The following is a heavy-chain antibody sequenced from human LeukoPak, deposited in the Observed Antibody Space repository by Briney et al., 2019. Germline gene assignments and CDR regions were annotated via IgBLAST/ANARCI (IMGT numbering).Heavy chain of an antibody. CDR3: ARVRAGLFLPRGWFDP. D-gene: IGHD6-19*01. CDR1: GGSISSYY. V-gene: IGHV4-59*01. CDR2: IYYSGST. J-gene: IGHJ5*02. Sequence: SETLSLTCTVSGGSISSYYWNWIRQPPGKGLEWIGYIYYSGSTKYNPSLKSRVTISVDTSKNQFSLKLSSVTAAGTAVYYCARVRAGLFLPRGWFDPWGQGTLVTVSS.